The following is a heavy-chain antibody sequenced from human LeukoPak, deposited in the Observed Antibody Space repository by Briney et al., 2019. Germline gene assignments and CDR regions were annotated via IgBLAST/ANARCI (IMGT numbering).Heavy chain of an antibody. CDR1: GFTFANYA. D-gene: IGHD3-22*01. J-gene: IGHJ4*02. Sequence: GGSLRLSCAASGFTFANYATSWVRQAPGRGLEWVSTIGGGANTYHADSVQGRFTISRDNSKNTLYLQMNSLRAEDTAVYYCAKGLGYSPATLYDYWGQVTLVTVSS. CDR3: AKGLGYSPATLYDY. V-gene: IGHV3-23*01. CDR2: IGGGANT.